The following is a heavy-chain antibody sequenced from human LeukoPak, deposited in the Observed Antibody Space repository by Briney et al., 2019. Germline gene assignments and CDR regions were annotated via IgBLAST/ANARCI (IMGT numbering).Heavy chain of an antibody. CDR1: GGSISSYY. CDR2: IYTSGST. D-gene: IGHD1-26*01. Sequence: SETLSHTCTVSGGSISSYYWSWIRQPAGKGLEWIGRIYTSGSTNYNPSLKSRVTMSVDTSKNQFSLKLSSVTAADTAVYYCARENSGSYYRAFDIWDQGTMITVSS. CDR3: ARENSGSYYRAFDI. J-gene: IGHJ3*02. V-gene: IGHV4-4*07.